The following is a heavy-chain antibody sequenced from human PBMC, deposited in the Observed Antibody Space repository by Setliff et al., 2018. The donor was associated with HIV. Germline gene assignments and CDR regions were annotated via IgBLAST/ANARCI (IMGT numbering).Heavy chain of an antibody. CDR3: ARHQRLPGVQPPYWYFDL. J-gene: IGHJ2*01. CDR2: FSHTGST. D-gene: IGHD2-21*02. V-gene: IGHV4-34*01. Sequence: SETLSLTCAVYGASFSDSYYNWIRQPPGKGLEWIGEFSHTGSTNYNSSLESRVTMSVDTSKNHFSLTLTSMTAADTAIYYCARHQRLPGVQPPYWYFDLWGPETLLVTVSS. CDR1: GASFSDSY.